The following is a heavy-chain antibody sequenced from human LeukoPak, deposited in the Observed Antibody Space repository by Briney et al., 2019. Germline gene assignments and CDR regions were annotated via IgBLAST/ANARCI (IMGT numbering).Heavy chain of an antibody. CDR3: ARAHLGIAARPGAFDI. J-gene: IGHJ3*02. Sequence: SVKVSCKASGGTFSTYAISWVRHAPGQGLEWMGGIIPIFGTANYAQKFQGRVTITADESTSTASMELSSLKSEDTAVYYCARAHLGIAARPGAFDIWGQGTMVTVSS. V-gene: IGHV1-69*13. CDR2: IIPIFGTA. CDR1: GGTFSTYA. D-gene: IGHD6-6*01.